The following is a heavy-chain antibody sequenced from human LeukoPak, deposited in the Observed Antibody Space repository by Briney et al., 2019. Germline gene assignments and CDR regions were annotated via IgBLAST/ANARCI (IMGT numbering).Heavy chain of an antibody. V-gene: IGHV4-59*01. CDR3: ARARGVAVTTIIANWFDP. J-gene: IGHJ5*02. CDR2: IYYSGST. CDR1: GGSISSYY. D-gene: IGHD2-21*02. Sequence: SETLSLTCTVSGGSISSYYWSWTRQPPGKGLEWIGYIYYSGSTNYNPSLKSRVTISVDTSKNQFSLKLSSVTAADTAVYYCARARGVAVTTIIANWFDPWGQGTLVTVSS.